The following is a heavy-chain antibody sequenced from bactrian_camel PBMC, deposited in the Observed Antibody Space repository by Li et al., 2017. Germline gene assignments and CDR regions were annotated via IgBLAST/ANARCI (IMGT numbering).Heavy chain of an antibody. CDR2: ITGGGTT. D-gene: IGHD8*01. V-gene: IGHV3S42*01. Sequence: VQLVESGGGLVQPGGSLRLSCAASGFDFNINSMSWVRQAPGKGLEWVSGITGGGTTSYADSVKGRFTISRNNAKNTVCLQMNSLKTEDTAVYYCVTDQGAWSVFDFAYWGQGTQVTVS. CDR3: VTDQGAWSVFDFAY. CDR1: GFDFNINS. J-gene: IGHJ6*01.